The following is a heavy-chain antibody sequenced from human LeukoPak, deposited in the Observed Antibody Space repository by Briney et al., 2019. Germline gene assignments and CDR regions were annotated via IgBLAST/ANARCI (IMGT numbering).Heavy chain of an antibody. CDR1: GGSLNGYY. CDR2: IHSSEGT. CDR3: ARHVYGEGMVV. V-gene: IGHV4-59*08. J-gene: IGHJ6*04. Sequence: SETLSLTCTFSGGSLNGYYWGWIRQPPGKGLECIGYIHSSEGTAHNASLKSRLTISLDTSKNQFSLTLSSVTAADTAVYYCARHVYGEGMVVWGKGTTVTVSS. D-gene: IGHD4-17*01.